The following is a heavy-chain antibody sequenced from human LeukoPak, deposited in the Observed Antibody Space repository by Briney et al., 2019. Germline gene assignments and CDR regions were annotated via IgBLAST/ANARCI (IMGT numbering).Heavy chain of an antibody. CDR2: IDPNGVST. CDR1: GYSFTRYH. CDR3: ARMTTGVLDY. D-gene: IGHD1-1*01. Sequence: ASVTVSCKASGYSFTRYHMSWVRQAPGQGPEWMGIIDPNGVSTSYVQKFQGRVTMTRDTSTSTFYMELSSLRSEDTAVYYCARMTTGVLDYWGQGTLVTVSS. V-gene: IGHV1-46*01. J-gene: IGHJ4*02.